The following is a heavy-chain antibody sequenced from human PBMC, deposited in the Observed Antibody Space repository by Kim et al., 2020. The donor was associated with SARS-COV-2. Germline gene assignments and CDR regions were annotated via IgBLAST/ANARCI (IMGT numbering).Heavy chain of an antibody. D-gene: IGHD6-6*01. J-gene: IGHJ4*02. CDR1: GFTFGDYA. CDR2: IRSKAYGGTT. Sequence: GGSLRLSCTASGFTFGDYAMSWFRQAPGKGLEWVGFIRSKAYGGTTEYAASVKGRFTISRDDSKSIAYLQMNSLKTEDTAVYYCTFCPEYSSSFFDYWGQGTLVTVSS. CDR3: TFCPEYSSSFFDY. V-gene: IGHV3-49*03.